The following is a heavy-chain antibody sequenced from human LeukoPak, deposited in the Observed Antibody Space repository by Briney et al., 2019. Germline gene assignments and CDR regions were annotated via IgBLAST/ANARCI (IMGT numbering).Heavy chain of an antibody. D-gene: IGHD4-17*01. J-gene: IGHJ4*02. V-gene: IGHV3-66*04. CDR3: ARRAGEYSHPYDY. CDR1: EFSVGSNY. CDR2: IYSGGST. Sequence: GGSLRLSCAASEFSVGSNYMTWVRQAPGKGLEWVSLIYSGGSTYYADSVKGRFTISRDNSKNTLYLQMNSLRAEDTAVYYCARRAGEYSHPYDYWGQGTLVAVSS.